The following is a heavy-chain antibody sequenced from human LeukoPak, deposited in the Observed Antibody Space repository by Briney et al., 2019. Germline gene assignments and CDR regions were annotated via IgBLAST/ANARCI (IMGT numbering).Heavy chain of an antibody. J-gene: IGHJ5*02. CDR1: GGSISSYY. Sequence: SETLSLTCTVSGGSISSYYWSWIRQTAGKGLEGIGRIYTSGSTNYNPSLKSRVTMSVDTSKNQFSLRLSSVTADDTAVYYCARSSVTTYDALYNWFDPWGQGTLVTVSS. CDR3: ARSSVTTYDALYNWFDP. D-gene: IGHD4-17*01. CDR2: IYTSGST. V-gene: IGHV4-4*07.